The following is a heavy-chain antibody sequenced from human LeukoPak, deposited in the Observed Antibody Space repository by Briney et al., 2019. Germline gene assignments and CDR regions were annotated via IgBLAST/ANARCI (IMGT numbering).Heavy chain of an antibody. CDR1: GFTFSSYG. D-gene: IGHD2-2*01. V-gene: IGHV3-49*04. CDR3: TRDKLRKYQLLLSY. CDR2: IRSKAYGGTT. Sequence: GGTLRLSCAASGFTFSSYGMSWVRQAPGKGLEWVGFIRSKAYGGTTEYAASVKGRFTISRDDSKSIAYLQMNSLKTEDTAVYYCTRDKLRKYQLLLSYWGQGTLVTVSS. J-gene: IGHJ4*02.